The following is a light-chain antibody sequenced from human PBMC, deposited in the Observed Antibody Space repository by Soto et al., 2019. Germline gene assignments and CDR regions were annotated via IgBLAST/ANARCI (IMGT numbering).Light chain of an antibody. CDR2: DVS. Sequence: QSALTQPASVSGSPGQSITISCTGTSSDVGGYNYVSWYQQHPGKAPKLMIYDVSNRPSGVSNRFSGSKSGNTASLTISGLQAEDEAEYYCCSYTSSSTLYVFGTGTKVTVL. V-gene: IGLV2-14*01. CDR1: SSDVGGYNY. J-gene: IGLJ1*01. CDR3: CSYTSSSTLYV.